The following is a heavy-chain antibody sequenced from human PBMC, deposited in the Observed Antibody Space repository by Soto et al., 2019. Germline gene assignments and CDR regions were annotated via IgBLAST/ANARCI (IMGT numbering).Heavy chain of an antibody. CDR3: ARVGCSGRFCYGAMDV. CDR1: VFTFSDFY. Sequence: PGWSLRLSCAASVFTFSDFYMSWIRQAPGKGLEWISYISKSSSTIYYADSVKGRFTISRDNAKSSLYLQMNSLGDEDTAVYYCARVGCSGRFCYGAMDVWGQGTTVTVSS. CDR2: ISKSSSTI. J-gene: IGHJ6*02. D-gene: IGHD2-15*01. V-gene: IGHV3-11*01.